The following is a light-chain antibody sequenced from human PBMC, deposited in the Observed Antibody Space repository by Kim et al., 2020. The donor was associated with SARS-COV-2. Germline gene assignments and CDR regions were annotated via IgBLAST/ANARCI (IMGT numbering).Light chain of an antibody. J-gene: IGLJ3*02. Sequence: GQSVTLSCTGTYSDIGRYDYVSWYQNHPGRAPKLIIYEVSRRPSGVPDRFSGSKSGNTASLTVSGLRAEDGADYYCSSYTDSNTLMFGGGTQLTVL. CDR1: YSDIGRYDY. V-gene: IGLV2-8*01. CDR3: SSYTDSNTLM. CDR2: EVS.